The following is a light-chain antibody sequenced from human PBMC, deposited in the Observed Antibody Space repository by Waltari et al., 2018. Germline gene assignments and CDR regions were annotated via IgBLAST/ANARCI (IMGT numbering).Light chain of an antibody. CDR1: QAIGNE. CDR2: AAS. V-gene: IGKV1-6*02. J-gene: IGKJ1*01. CDR3: LQDKNYPRT. Sequence: AIQMTQSPSSLSAFVGDRVTITCRATQAIGNELAWYQQRPGEAPKVLIYAASRLQNGVPSRFSGSGSGTYFTLTISSLQPEDFATYYCLQDKNYPRTFGQGTKVKV.